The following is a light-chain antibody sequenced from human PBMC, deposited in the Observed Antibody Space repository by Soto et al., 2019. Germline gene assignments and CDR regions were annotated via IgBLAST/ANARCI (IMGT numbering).Light chain of an antibody. CDR3: SSYTSSNTVL. CDR1: SSDVGGYNY. V-gene: IGLV2-14*01. CDR2: EVS. J-gene: IGLJ2*01. Sequence: QSALTQPASVSGSRGQSFTISCTGTSSDVGGYNYVSWYQQHPDKAPKLMIYEVSNRPSGVSSRFSGSKSGNTASLTISGLQAEDEADYYCSSYTSSNTVLFGGGTKVTVL.